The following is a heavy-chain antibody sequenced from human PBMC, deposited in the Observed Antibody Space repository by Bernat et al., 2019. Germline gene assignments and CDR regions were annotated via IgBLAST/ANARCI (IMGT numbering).Heavy chain of an antibody. J-gene: IGHJ4*02. CDR2: ISSSSSYI. D-gene: IGHD3-3*01. V-gene: IGHV3-21*01. CDR1: GFTFSSYS. CDR3: AKYDFWSGYPHYYFDY. Sequence: VQLVESGGGVVQPGRSLRLSCAASGFTFSSYSMNWVRQAPGKGLEWVSSISSSSSYIYYADSVKGRFTISRDNAKNSLYLQMNSLRAEDTAVYYCAKYDFWSGYPHYYFDYWGQGTLVTVSS.